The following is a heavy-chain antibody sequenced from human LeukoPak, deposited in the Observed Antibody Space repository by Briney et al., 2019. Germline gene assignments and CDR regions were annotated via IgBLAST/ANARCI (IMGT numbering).Heavy chain of an antibody. J-gene: IGHJ4*02. D-gene: IGHD5-24*01. Sequence: QPGGSLRLSCAASGFTFSSYAMSWVRQAPGKGLEWVSRVIRDGSFTNYADSVKGRFTISRDNAKNTLYLQMSSLRAEDTAVYFCVRDGDDFNFDYWGQGSLVTVSS. V-gene: IGHV3-74*01. CDR1: GFTFSSYA. CDR2: VIRDGSFT. CDR3: VRDGDDFNFDY.